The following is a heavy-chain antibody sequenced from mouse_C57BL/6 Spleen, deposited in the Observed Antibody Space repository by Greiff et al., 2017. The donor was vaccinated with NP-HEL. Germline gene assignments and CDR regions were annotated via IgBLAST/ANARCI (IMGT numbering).Heavy chain of an antibody. CDR2: IYPSDSET. V-gene: IGHV1-61*01. J-gene: IGHJ2*01. Sequence: QVHLQQPGAELVRPGSSVKLSCKASGYTFTSYWMDWVKQRPGQGLEWIGNIYPSDSETHYNQKFKDKATLTVDKASSTAYMQLSSLTSEDSAVYDGARTGTGYWGQGTTLTVSS. CDR3: ARTGTGY. CDR1: GYTFTSYW. D-gene: IGHD4-1*01.